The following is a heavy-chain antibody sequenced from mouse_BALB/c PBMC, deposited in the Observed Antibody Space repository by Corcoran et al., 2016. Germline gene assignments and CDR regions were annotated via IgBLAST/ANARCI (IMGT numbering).Heavy chain of an antibody. CDR2: IYPYNDDT. CDR3: AREVPGGYPFDY. D-gene: IGHD2-2*01. Sequence: EVQLQQSGPELVKPGASVKMSCKASGYTFTSYVMHWVKQKPGQGLEWIGYIYPYNDDTKYNEEFKGKATLTSDKSSSTAYMERNSLTSEDSAGYYCAREVPGGYPFDYWGQGTTLTVSS. J-gene: IGHJ2*01. CDR1: GYTFTSYV. V-gene: IGHV1S136*01.